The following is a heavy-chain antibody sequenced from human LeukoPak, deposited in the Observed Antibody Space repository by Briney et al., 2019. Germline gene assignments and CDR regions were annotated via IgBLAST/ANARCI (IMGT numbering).Heavy chain of an antibody. J-gene: IGHJ3*02. CDR3: AKEPRWEQLHSFDI. CDR1: GFTVSTNY. D-gene: IGHD1/OR15-1a*01. V-gene: IGHV3-53*01. Sequence: GGSLRLSCAASGFTVSTNYMSWVRHAPGTGLEWVSVMYGGGTTSYAESVKGRFTISRDNSKNTLYLQMNSLRPEDTAVYYCAKEPRWEQLHSFDIWGQGTTVTVSS. CDR2: MYGGGTT.